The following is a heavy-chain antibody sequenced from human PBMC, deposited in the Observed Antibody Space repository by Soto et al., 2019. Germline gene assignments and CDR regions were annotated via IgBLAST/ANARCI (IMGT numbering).Heavy chain of an antibody. CDR1: GCTMSSHA. Sequence: PVKVSCKASGCTMSSHAISWVRQAPGQGLEWMGGIIPIFGTANYAQKFQGRVTITADESTSTAYMELSSLRSEDTAVYYCARDQGSCSCYGRREFTHGMYVCGQGTSVIVS. V-gene: IGHV1-69*01. J-gene: IGHJ6*02. CDR2: IIPIFGTA. CDR3: ARDQGSCSCYGRREFTHGMYV. D-gene: IGHD2-15*01.